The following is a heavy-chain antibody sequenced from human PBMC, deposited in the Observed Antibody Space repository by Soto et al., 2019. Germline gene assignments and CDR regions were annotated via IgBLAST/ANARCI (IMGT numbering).Heavy chain of an antibody. CDR3: ARRLQYYYDSSGENPFDY. CDR1: GGSISSSSYY. D-gene: IGHD3-22*01. V-gene: IGHV4-39*01. Sequence: TLSLTCTVSGGSISSSSYYWGWIRQPPGKGLEWIGSIYYSGSTYYNPSLKSRVTISVDTSKNQFSLKLSSVTAADTAVYYCARRLQYYYDSSGENPFDYWGQGTLVTVSS. CDR2: IYYSGST. J-gene: IGHJ4*02.